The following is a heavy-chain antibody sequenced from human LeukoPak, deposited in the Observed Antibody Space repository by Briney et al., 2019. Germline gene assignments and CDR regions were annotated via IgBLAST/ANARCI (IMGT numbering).Heavy chain of an antibody. CDR1: GFTFSSYS. D-gene: IGHD6-19*01. CDR3: ARDSSGWYYFDY. CDR2: ISGSSNTI. J-gene: IGHJ4*02. V-gene: IGHV3-48*04. Sequence: GGSLRLSCAASGFTFSSYSVNWVRQAPGKGLEWVSYISGSSNTIYYADPVKGRFTISRDNAKNSLFLQMNSLRAEDTAVYYCARDSSGWYYFDYWGQGTLVTVSS.